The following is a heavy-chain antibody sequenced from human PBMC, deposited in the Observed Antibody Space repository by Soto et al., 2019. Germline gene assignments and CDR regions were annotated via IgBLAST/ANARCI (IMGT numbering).Heavy chain of an antibody. V-gene: IGHV1-69*06. CDR2: IIPIFGTA. CDR3: VSGAAACIPPHFDYYYYGMDV. Sequence: AVKVSCKASGGTFSSYAISWVRQAPGQGLEWMGGIIPIFGTANYAQKFQGRVTITADKSTSTAYMELSSLRSEDTAVYYCVSGAAACIPPHFDYYYYGMDVRGQGTTVTVSS. D-gene: IGHD6-13*01. J-gene: IGHJ6*02. CDR1: GGTFSSYA.